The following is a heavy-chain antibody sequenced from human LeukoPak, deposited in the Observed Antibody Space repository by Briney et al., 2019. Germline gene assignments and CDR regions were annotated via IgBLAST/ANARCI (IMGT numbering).Heavy chain of an antibody. CDR1: GFTFGDYA. D-gene: IGHD3-22*01. CDR2: IRSRAYGGTT. CDR3: TASYFYDSSGYYSTDN. Sequence: PGRSLRLSCTASGFTFGDYAMNWVRQAPGKGLEWVGFIRSRAYGGTTEYAASVRGRFTISRDDSKNIAYLQTNSLKTEDTAVYYCTASYFYDSSGYYSTDNWGQGTLVTVSS. J-gene: IGHJ4*02. V-gene: IGHV3-49*04.